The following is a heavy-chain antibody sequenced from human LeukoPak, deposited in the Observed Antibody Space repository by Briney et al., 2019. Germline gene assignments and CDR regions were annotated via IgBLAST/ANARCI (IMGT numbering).Heavy chain of an antibody. CDR3: ARGEDGFWSGYVEH. Sequence: GGSLRLSCAASGFTFNSYALHWVRQAPGKGLEWVEVTSYDGNNKYYAESVKGRFTISRDNSKSMLYLQMNSLRPEDTAVYYCARGEDGFWSGYVEHWGQGTLVTVSP. J-gene: IGHJ1*01. CDR2: TSYDGNNK. V-gene: IGHV3-30-3*01. D-gene: IGHD3-3*01. CDR1: GFTFNSYA.